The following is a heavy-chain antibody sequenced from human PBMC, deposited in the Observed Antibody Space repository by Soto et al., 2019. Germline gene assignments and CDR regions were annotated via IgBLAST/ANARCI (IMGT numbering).Heavy chain of an antibody. CDR2: IIPIFGTA. CDR3: ASAQPGEPNGMDV. J-gene: IGHJ6*02. CDR1: GGTFSSYA. V-gene: IGHV1-69*13. Sequence: SVKVSCKASGGTFSSYAISWVRQAPGQGLEWMGGIIPIFGTANYAQKFQGRVTITADESTSKAYMELSSLRSEDTAVYYCASAQPGEPNGMDVWGQGTTVTVSS. D-gene: IGHD2-21*01.